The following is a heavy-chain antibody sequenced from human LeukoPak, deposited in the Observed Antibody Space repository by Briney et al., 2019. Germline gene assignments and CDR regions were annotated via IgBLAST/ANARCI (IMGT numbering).Heavy chain of an antibody. V-gene: IGHV3-30*04. CDR1: GFTFSSYA. J-gene: IGHJ5*02. CDR2: ISYDGSNK. D-gene: IGHD1-14*01. Sequence: PGRSLRLSCAASGFTFSSYAMHWVRQAPGKGLEWVAVISYDGSNKYYADSVKGRFTISRDNSKNTLYLQMNSLRAEDTAVYYCARDGRTGGSVLFDPWGQGTLVTVSS. CDR3: ARDGRTGGSVLFDP.